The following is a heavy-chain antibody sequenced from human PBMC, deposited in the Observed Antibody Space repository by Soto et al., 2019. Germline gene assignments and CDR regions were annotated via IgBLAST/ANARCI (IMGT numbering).Heavy chain of an antibody. V-gene: IGHV3-7*01. D-gene: IGHD3-10*01. J-gene: IGHJ4*02. CDR1: GFTLRSYW. CDR3: ARDSGDGSRCSENHCLDC. Sequence: GGSLRLSCAASGFTLRSYWMSWVRQAPGKGLEWLATIKTDASEKKYVDSVKGRFTVSRDNAKNSLYLHMDSLRAEDTAVYYCARDSGDGSRCSENHCLDCWGRGTLVTVSS. CDR2: IKTDASEK.